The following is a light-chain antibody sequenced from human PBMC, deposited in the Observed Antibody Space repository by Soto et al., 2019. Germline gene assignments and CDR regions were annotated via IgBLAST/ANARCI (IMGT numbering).Light chain of an antibody. Sequence: QSALTPPASVSGSPGQSITISCTGTSSDVGAYNYVSWYQQHPGKAPKLMIYEVSNRPSGVSNRLSGSKSGNTASLTISGLQAEDEADYYCSSYTSSSTYVFGTGTKVTVL. CDR1: SSDVGAYNY. J-gene: IGLJ1*01. CDR2: EVS. CDR3: SSYTSSSTYV. V-gene: IGLV2-14*01.